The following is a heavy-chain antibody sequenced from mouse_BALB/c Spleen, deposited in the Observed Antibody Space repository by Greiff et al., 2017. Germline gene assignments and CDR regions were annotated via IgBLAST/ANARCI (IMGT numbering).Heavy chain of an antibody. CDR3: ARGLTGGFFAY. CDR2: IYPGDGST. V-gene: IGHV1S56*01. CDR1: GYTFTSYY. D-gene: IGHD4-1*01. Sequence: QVQLQQSGPELVKPGASVKMSCKASGYTFTSYYIHWVKQRPGQGLEWIGWIYPGDGSTKYNEKFKGKTTLTADKSSSTAYMLLSSLTSEDSAIYFCARGLTGGFFAYWGQGTLVTVSA. J-gene: IGHJ3*01.